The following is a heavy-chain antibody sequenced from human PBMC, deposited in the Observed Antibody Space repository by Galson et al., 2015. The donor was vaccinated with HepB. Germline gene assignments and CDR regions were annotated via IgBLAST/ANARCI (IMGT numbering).Heavy chain of an antibody. J-gene: IGHJ4*02. CDR1: GYTFTSYA. CDR3: ARGLVVPAATGIFDY. Sequence: SVKVSCKASGYTFTSYAMHWVRQAPGQRLEWMGWINAGNGNTKYSQKFQGRVTITRDTSASTAYMELSSLRSEDTAVYYCARGLVVPAATGIFDYWGQGTLVTVSS. D-gene: IGHD2-2*01. CDR2: INAGNGNT. V-gene: IGHV1-3*01.